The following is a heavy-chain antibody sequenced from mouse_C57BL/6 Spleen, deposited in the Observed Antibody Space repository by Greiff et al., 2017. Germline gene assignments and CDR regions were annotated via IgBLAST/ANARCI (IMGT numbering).Heavy chain of an antibody. CDR1: GYAFSSSW. CDR3: AREGFAY. Sequence: QVQLQQSGPELVKPGASVKISCKASGYAFSSSWMNWVKQRPGKGLEWIGRIYPGDGDTNYNGKFKGKATLTADKSSSTAYMQRSSLTSEDSAVYFCAREGFAYWGQGTLVTVSA. CDR2: IYPGDGDT. V-gene: IGHV1-82*01. J-gene: IGHJ3*01.